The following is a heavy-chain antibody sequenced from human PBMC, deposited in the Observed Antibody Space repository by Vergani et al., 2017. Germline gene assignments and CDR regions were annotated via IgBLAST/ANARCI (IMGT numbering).Heavy chain of an antibody. V-gene: IGHV3-23*04. CDR2: ISGSGGST. CDR1: GFTFDDYA. Sequence: EVQLVESGGGLVQPGRSLRLSCAASGFTFDDYAMHWVRQAPGKGLEWVSAISGSGGSTYYADSVKGRFTISRDNSKNTLYLQMNSLRAEDTAVYYCAKRYATIVRVATEVYGPIDYWGQGTLVTVSS. J-gene: IGHJ4*02. CDR3: AKRYATIVRVATEVYGPIDY. D-gene: IGHD3-3*01.